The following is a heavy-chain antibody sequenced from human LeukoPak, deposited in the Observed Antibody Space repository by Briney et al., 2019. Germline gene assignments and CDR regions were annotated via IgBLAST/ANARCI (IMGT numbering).Heavy chain of an antibody. D-gene: IGHD2-2*01. Sequence: GGSLRLSCAASGFTFSSYSMNWVRQAPGKGLEWVSSISSSSSYIYYADSVKGRFIISRDNAKNSLYLQMNSLRAEDTAVYYCARPSTYYYGMDVWGKGTTVTVSS. J-gene: IGHJ6*04. CDR2: ISSSSSYI. V-gene: IGHV3-21*01. CDR1: GFTFSSYS. CDR3: ARPSTYYYGMDV.